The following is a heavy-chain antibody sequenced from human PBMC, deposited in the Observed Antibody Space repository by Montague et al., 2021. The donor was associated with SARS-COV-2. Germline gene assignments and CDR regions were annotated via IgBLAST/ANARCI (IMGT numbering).Heavy chain of an antibody. Sequence: SETLSLTCNVAGGSMSGYNWSWIRQPPGKGLQWIGFMYNSENTSYNPSLKSRVTISVDTSKKQFSLRLSSVTAADTAVYFCARGINSAGSYYYHLDVWGQGTTVTVSS. V-gene: IGHV4-59*01. J-gene: IGHJ6*02. CDR1: GGSMSGYN. D-gene: IGHD2-21*01. CDR3: ARGINSAGSYYYHLDV. CDR2: MYNSENT.